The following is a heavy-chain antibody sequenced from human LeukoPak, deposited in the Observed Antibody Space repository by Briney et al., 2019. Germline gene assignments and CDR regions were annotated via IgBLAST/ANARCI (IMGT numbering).Heavy chain of an antibody. CDR3: ARDLDGSGRFDY. Sequence: GGSLRLSCAASGFTVSSNYMSWVRQAPGKGLEWVSIISSDGSTYYADSVKGRFTISRDNSKNTLYLQMNSLRAEDTALYYCARDLDGSGRFDYWGQGTLVTVSS. V-gene: IGHV3-66*01. CDR1: GFTVSSNY. D-gene: IGHD3-10*01. CDR2: ISSDGST. J-gene: IGHJ4*02.